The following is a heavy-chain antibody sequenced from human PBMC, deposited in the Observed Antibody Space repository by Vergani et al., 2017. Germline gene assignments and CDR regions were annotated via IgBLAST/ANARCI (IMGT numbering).Heavy chain of an antibody. Sequence: QVQLQESGPGLVKPSETLSLTCTVSGGSISSYYWSWIRQPPGKGLEWSGYIYYSGSTNYNPSLKSRVTISVDTSKNQFSLKLSSVTAADTAGYYCARAVGGGIWGVWYYYYYMDVWGKGTTVTVS. V-gene: IGHV4-59*01. CDR1: GGSISSYY. CDR2: IYYSGST. D-gene: IGHD3-16*01. CDR3: ARAVGGGIWGVWYYYYYMDV. J-gene: IGHJ6*03.